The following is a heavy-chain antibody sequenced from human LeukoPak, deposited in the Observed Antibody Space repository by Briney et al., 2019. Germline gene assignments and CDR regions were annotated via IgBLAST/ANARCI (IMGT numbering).Heavy chain of an antibody. J-gene: IGHJ4*02. CDR2: ISAYNGNT. CDR1: GGTFSSYG. V-gene: IGHV1-18*01. D-gene: IGHD4-17*01. Sequence: ASVKVSCKASGGTFSSYGISWVRQAPGQGLEWMGWISAYNGNTNYAQKLQGRVTMTTDTSTSTAYMELRSLRSDDTAVYYCARRLTTATDFDYWGQGTLVTVSS. CDR3: ARRLTTATDFDY.